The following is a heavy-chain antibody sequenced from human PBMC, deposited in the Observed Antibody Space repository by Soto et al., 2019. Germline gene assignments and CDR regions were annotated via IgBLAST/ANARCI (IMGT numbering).Heavy chain of an antibody. V-gene: IGHV4-39*02. CDR2: MHYSGYT. CDR1: GDSISSGTYY. Sequence: QLQLKESSPGLVKPSETLSLTCTVSGDSISSGTYYWAWVRQPPGKGLEWIGSMHYSGYTFYSPSLRSRVALSVDTSKNQFSLNVASVSAADTAVYYCTGEQYASSWTWGQGTLVTVSS. CDR3: TGEQYASSWT. D-gene: IGHD6-13*01. J-gene: IGHJ5*02.